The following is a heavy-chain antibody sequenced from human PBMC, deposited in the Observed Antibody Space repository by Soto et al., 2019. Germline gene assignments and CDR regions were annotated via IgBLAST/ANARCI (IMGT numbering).Heavy chain of an antibody. V-gene: IGHV3-7*03. Sequence: GGSLRLSCAASGFTFSSYWMSCVRQAPGKGLEWVANIKQDGSEKYYVDSVKGRFTISRDNAKNSLYLQMNSLRAEDTALYYCAKNQERELPRVIDFWGQGTLVTVSS. CDR1: GFTFSSYW. CDR2: IKQDGSEK. D-gene: IGHD1-7*01. J-gene: IGHJ4*02. CDR3: AKNQERELPRVIDF.